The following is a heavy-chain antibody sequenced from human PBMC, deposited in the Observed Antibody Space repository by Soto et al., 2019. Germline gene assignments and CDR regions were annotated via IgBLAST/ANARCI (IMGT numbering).Heavy chain of an antibody. CDR2: IFYAGNT. Sequence: PSETLSLTCTVSGGSIIGYYWSWMRQPPGKGLEWIGYIFYAGNTLYTPSLKSRVTISVDTSKNQFSLKRRSVTAADTAVYYCARHDIIAKLQNGVGVWGQGTMVTVSS. CDR1: GGSIIGYY. CDR3: ARHDIIAKLQNGVGV. V-gene: IGHV4-59*01. J-gene: IGHJ3*01. D-gene: IGHD2-8*01.